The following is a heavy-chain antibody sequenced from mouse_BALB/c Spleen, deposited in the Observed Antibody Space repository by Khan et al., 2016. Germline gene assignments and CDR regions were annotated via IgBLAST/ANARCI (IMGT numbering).Heavy chain of an antibody. D-gene: IGHD2-4*01. Sequence: EVELVESGGCLVKPGGSLKLSCAASGFTFRYYYMYWVRQTPEKRLEWVATISDGGSYTYYPDSVKGRFTISRDNAKNNLYLQMSSLKSEDTAMYYCAREGLRRGFAYWGQGTLVTVSA. CDR2: ISDGGSYT. CDR3: AREGLRRGFAY. V-gene: IGHV5-4*02. CDR1: GFTFRYYY. J-gene: IGHJ3*01.